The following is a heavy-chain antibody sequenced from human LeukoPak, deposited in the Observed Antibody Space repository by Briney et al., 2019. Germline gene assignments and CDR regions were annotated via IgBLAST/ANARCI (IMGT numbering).Heavy chain of an antibody. CDR3: SKGRSLPPYYFDY. CDR2: LSTSGGTT. CDR1: GFTFSRRD. Sequence: GGSLRLSCAASGFTFSRRDMNWVRQAPGKGLEWVSTLSTSGGTTYYADSVKGRFIISRDNSKNTLYLQLNSLKAEDTALYYCSKGRSLPPYYFDYWGQGTLVTVSS. V-gene: IGHV3-23*01. J-gene: IGHJ4*02.